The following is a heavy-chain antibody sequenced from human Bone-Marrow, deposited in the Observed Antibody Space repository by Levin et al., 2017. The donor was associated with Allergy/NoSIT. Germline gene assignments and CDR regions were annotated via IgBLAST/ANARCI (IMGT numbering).Heavy chain of an antibody. D-gene: IGHD6-19*01. CDR2: IYHSGNN. CDR3: ARDEGIAVGHFDY. V-gene: IGHV4-59*01. Sequence: SETLSLTCTVSGGPISEYYWSWIRQPPGKGLEWIGYIYHSGNNYHNPSLERRVSISMDTSRNQFSLRLSSVTAADTAIYYCARDEGIAVGHFDYWGRGTLVTVSS. CDR1: GGPISEYY. J-gene: IGHJ4*02.